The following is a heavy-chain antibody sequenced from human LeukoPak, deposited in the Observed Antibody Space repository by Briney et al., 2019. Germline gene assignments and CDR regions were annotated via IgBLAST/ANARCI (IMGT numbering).Heavy chain of an antibody. CDR1: GGTFISYA. CDR3: ARDTYYYGSGSYNLDY. Sequence: ASVKVSCKASGGTFISYAISWVRQAPGQGLEWMGGIIPIFGTANYAQKFQGRVTITADESTSTAYMELSSLRSEDTAVYYCARDTYYYGSGSYNLDYWGQGTLVTVSS. D-gene: IGHD3-10*01. CDR2: IIPIFGTA. V-gene: IGHV1-69*13. J-gene: IGHJ4*02.